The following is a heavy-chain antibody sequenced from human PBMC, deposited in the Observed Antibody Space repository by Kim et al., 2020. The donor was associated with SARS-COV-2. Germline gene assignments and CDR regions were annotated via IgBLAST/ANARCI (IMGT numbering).Heavy chain of an antibody. V-gene: IGHV3-74*01. D-gene: IGHD2-21*02. Sequence: GGSLRLSCAASGFTFSSSWMHWVRQVPGKGLVWVSRINWDGNTIGYADSVKGRFTISRDNAESTLYLQMNSLRAEDTAVYYCVRELANCGGDCLHYWGQ. CDR3: VRELANCGGDCLHY. CDR2: INWDGNTI. J-gene: IGHJ4*02. CDR1: GFTFSSSW.